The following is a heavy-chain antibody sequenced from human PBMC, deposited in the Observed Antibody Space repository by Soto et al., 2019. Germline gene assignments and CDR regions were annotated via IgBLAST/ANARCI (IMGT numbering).Heavy chain of an antibody. CDR3: GRDDSSGYYYGSDY. J-gene: IGHJ4*02. CDR2: ISYDGSNK. D-gene: IGHD3-22*01. CDR1: GFTFSSYA. V-gene: IGHV3-30-3*01. Sequence: QVQLVESGGGVVQPGRSLRLSCAASGFTFSSYAMHWVRQAPGKGLEWVAVISYDGSNKYYADSVKGRFTISRDNSKNTLYLQMNSLRAEDTAVYYCGRDDSSGYYYGSDYWGQGTLVTVSS.